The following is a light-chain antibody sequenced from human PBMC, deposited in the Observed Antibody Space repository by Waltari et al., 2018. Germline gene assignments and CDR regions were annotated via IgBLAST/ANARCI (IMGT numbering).Light chain of an antibody. CDR1: QSLVHSDGNTH. CDR3: MQGTHWPYT. J-gene: IGKJ2*01. Sequence: DVVMTQSPLSLSVTLGQAASISCNSRQSLVHSDGNTHLNWFQQRPGQSPRRLIYRVSNRDSGVPDRFSGSGSGTDFTLRINKVEAEDVGIYYCMQGTHWPYTFGQGTKLDIK. CDR2: RVS. V-gene: IGKV2-30*02.